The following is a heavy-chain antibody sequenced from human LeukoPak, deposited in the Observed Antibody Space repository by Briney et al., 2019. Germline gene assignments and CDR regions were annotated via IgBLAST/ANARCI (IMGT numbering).Heavy chain of an antibody. CDR2: IFYSGST. CDR3: ARAMIKREYYFDY. CDR1: GGSISSGDYY. Sequence: SETLSLTCTVSGGSISSGDYYWSWIRQHPGKGLEWIGYIFYSGSTYYNPSLKSRVTISVDTSKNQFSLKLSSVTAADTAVYYCARAMIKREYYFDYWGQGTLVTVSS. J-gene: IGHJ4*02. V-gene: IGHV4-31*03. D-gene: IGHD3-16*01.